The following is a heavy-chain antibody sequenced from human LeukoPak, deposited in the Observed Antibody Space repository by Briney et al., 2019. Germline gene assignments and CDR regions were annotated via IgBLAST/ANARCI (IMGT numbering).Heavy chain of an antibody. V-gene: IGHV1-8*01. CDR2: MNPNSGNT. D-gene: IGHD2-2*01. CDR1: GYTFTSYD. Sequence: ASVKVSCKASGYTFTSYDISWVRQATGQGLEWMGWMNPNSGNTGYAQKFQGRVTMTRNTSISTAYMELSRLRSDDTAVYYCARGDDIVVVPAGTDYWGQGTLVTVSS. CDR3: ARGDDIVVVPAGTDY. J-gene: IGHJ4*02.